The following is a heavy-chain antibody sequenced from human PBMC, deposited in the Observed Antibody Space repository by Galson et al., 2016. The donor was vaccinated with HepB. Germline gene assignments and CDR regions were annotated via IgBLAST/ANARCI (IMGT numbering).Heavy chain of an antibody. V-gene: IGHV3-74*01. CDR1: GFAFSRYW. J-gene: IGHJ4*02. CDR3: ARATYYDSGGYYFYYFDY. D-gene: IGHD3-22*01. Sequence: SLRLSCAASGFAFSRYWMHWVRQAPGKGLVWVSRINSDESSITYADSVKGRFTISRDNAKNSLYLQMNSLRAEDTAVYFCARATYYDSGGYYFYYFDYWGQGTLVTVPS. CDR2: INSDESSI.